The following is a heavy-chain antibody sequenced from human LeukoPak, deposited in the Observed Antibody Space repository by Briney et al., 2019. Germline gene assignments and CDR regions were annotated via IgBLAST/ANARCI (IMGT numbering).Heavy chain of an antibody. CDR2: ISSSSSYI. J-gene: IGHJ4*02. CDR1: GFTFSSYS. D-gene: IGHD2-15*01. CDR3: ARGGSSSSWYFDY. Sequence: GGSLRLSCAASGFTFSSYSMNWVRQAPGKGLEWVSSISSSSSYIFYADSAKGRFTISRDNAENSLYLQMNSLRAEDTAVYYCARGGSSSSWYFDYWGQGTLVTVSS. V-gene: IGHV3-21*01.